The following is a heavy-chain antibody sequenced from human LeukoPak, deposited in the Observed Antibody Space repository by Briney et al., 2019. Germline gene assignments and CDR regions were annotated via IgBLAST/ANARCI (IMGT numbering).Heavy chain of an antibody. CDR1: GGSISSGGYY. CDR2: IYYSGST. J-gene: IGHJ4*02. D-gene: IGHD6-13*01. CDR3: ARGGAYSSSPVDY. Sequence: PSQTLSLTCTVSGGSISSGGYYWSWIRQHPGKGLEWIGYIYYSGSTNYNPSLKSRVTISVDTSKNQFSLKLSSVTAADTAVYYCARGGAYSSSPVDYWGQGTLVTVSS. V-gene: IGHV4-61*08.